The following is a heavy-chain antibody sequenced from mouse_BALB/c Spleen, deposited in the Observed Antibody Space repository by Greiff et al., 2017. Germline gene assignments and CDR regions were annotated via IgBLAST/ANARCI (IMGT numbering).Heavy chain of an antibody. CDR1: GYTFTDYY. Sequence: LVESGAELARPGASVKLSCKASGYTFTDYYINWVKQRTGQGLEWIGEIYPGSGNTYYNEKFKGKATLTADKSSSTAYMQLSSLTSEDSAVYFCARPGDYDYWGQGTTLTVSS. D-gene: IGHD2-4*01. CDR3: ARPGDYDY. J-gene: IGHJ2*01. CDR2: IYPGSGNT. V-gene: IGHV1-77*01.